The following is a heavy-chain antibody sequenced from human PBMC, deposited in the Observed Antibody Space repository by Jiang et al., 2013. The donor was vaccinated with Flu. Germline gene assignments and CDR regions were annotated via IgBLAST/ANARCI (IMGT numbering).Heavy chain of an antibody. CDR2: IYPGDSDT. V-gene: IGHV5-51*01. D-gene: IGHD3-22*01. J-gene: IGHJ4*02. Sequence: GYSFTSYWIGWVRQMPGKGLEWMGIIYPGDSDTRYSPSFQGQVTISADKSISTAYLQWSSLKASDTAMYYCATTYYYDSRPFYWGQGTLVTVSS. CDR3: ATTYYYDSRPFY. CDR1: GYSFTSYW.